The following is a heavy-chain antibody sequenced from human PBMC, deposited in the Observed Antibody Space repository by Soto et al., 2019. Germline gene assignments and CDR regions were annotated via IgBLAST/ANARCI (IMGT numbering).Heavy chain of an antibody. CDR1: GGSISSYY. Sequence: QVQLQESGPGLVKASETLSLTCTVSGGSISSYYWSWIRQPTGKGLEWIGDVYYGGSTVYNPSLKSRVTISVDKSKNQFFLKLTSVTAADTAVYYCARDSSSWYPTHQIHLWGQGTLVTVSS. D-gene: IGHD6-13*01. CDR2: VYYGGST. V-gene: IGHV4-59*01. J-gene: IGHJ1*01. CDR3: ARDSSSWYPTHQIHL.